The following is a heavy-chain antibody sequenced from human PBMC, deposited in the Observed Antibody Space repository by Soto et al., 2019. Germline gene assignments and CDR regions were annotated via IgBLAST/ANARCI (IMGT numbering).Heavy chain of an antibody. D-gene: IGHD1-1*01. V-gene: IGHV3-53*01. CDR3: ATWHEREHAYDV. CDR1: GFTISGKKY. CDR2: LYDLDGS. J-gene: IGHJ3*01. Sequence: DVQLVESGGGLIQPGESLRLSCAAFGFTISGKKYVAWVRQAPGKGLEWVSALYDLDGSFYAASVKGRFTTSSDSSKTTVYLQMNDLRPDDTAVYYCATWHEREHAYDVWGQGTTLTVSS.